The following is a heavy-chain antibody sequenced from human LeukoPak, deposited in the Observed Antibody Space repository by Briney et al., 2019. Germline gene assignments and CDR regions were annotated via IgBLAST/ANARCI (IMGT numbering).Heavy chain of an antibody. Sequence: SETLSLTCTVSGGSISSYYWSWIRQPPGKGLEWIGYIYYSGSTNYNPSPKSRVTISVDTSKNQFSLKLSSVTAADTAVYYCARIKTDSSGYYFGGSYQYYFDYWGQGTLVTVSS. CDR3: ARIKTDSSGYYFGGSYQYYFDY. V-gene: IGHV4-59*01. CDR1: GGSISSYY. D-gene: IGHD3-22*01. CDR2: IYYSGST. J-gene: IGHJ4*02.